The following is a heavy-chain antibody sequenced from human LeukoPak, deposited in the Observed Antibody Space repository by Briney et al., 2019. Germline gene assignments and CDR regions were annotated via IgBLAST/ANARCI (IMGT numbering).Heavy chain of an antibody. CDR3: AKDGRWLEDHFDS. CDR2: MSNSGENT. J-gene: IGHJ4*02. Sequence: GGSLRLSCAASGFTFSSYSMQWVRQTPGKGLEWVGIMSNSGENTFYGEAVKGRFTISRDNSRNSLYLQMSSLRAEDTAVYYCAKDGRWLEDHFDSWGQGTLVTVSS. D-gene: IGHD5-24*01. CDR1: GFTFSSYS. V-gene: IGHV3-30*18.